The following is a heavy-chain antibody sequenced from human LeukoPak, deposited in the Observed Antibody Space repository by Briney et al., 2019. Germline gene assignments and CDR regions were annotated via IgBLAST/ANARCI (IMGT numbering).Heavy chain of an antibody. CDR3: ASSKWFYFDS. Sequence: GGSLRLSCAASGFTFSSYGMHWVRQAPGKGLEWISFTGSSTIQYADSVTGRFTISRDNAKNSLYLQMNSLRVEDTAVYYCASSKWFYFDSWGQGTLVTVSS. CDR1: GFTFSSYG. V-gene: IGHV3-48*03. D-gene: IGHD3-22*01. J-gene: IGHJ4*02. CDR2: TGSSTI.